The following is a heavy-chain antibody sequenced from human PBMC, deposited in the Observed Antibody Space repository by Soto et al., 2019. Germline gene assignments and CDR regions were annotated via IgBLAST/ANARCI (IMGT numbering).Heavy chain of an antibody. Sequence: QVQLQESGPGLVEPSETLPLTCTVSGASISDYYWSWIRQSPGKGLEWIGDTYYSGRDNDNPSLRGRVTMALDTSKHQLSLKLNSVTAADTDIYYCASLVIARENSYYCMDVWGKGTTVTVSS. CDR1: GASISDYY. D-gene: IGHD3-16*02. V-gene: IGHV4-59*08. CDR3: ASLVIARENSYYCMDV. CDR2: TYYSGRD. J-gene: IGHJ6*03.